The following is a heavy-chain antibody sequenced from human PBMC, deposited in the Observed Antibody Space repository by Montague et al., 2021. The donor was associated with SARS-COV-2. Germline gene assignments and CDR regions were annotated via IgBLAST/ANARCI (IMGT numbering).Heavy chain of an antibody. J-gene: IGHJ6*03. D-gene: IGHD3-9*01. CDR2: TYYRSKWYN. V-gene: IGHV6-1*01. Sequence: CAISGDSVSSNSAAWNWIRQPPSRGLEWLGRTYYRSKWYNDYAVSVKSRITINPDTSKNQFSLQLNSVTPEDTTVYYCARDLKSPGDILTGYLPYYYYMDVWGKGTTVTVSS. CDR3: ARDLKSPGDILTGYLPYYYYMDV. CDR1: GDSVSSNSAA.